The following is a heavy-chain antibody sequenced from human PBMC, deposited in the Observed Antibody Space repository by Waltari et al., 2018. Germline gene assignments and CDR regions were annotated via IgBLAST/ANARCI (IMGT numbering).Heavy chain of an antibody. Sequence: EVQMVASGGGLVQPGGSLRLPCAVSGFTFRDYWMHWARHSPGRGLVWGARIDSDGTRTAYEDSVKGRATISRDNAKNIVYLQMDNLSGEDTAMYYCGRESKTDWYVDFWGQGTHVTVSS. CDR2: IDSDGTRT. J-gene: IGHJ4*02. D-gene: IGHD3-9*01. CDR3: GRESKTDWYVDF. V-gene: IGHV3-74*03. CDR1: GFTFRDYW.